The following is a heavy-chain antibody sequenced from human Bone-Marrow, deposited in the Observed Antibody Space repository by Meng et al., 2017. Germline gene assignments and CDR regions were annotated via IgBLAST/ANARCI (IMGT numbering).Heavy chain of an antibody. CDR1: GDSISSGGYS. CDR2: IYHSGST. V-gene: IGHV4-30-2*01. Sequence: QLQLQESGSGPLKTSQTLSLTCAASGDSISSGGYSWSWIRQPPGKGLEWIGYIYHSGSTYFNPSLKSRVTVSVDRSKNQFSLNLSSVTAADTAVYYCARYSSSSLAFDFWGQGTLVTVSS. CDR3: ARYSSSSLAFDF. J-gene: IGHJ4*02. D-gene: IGHD6-6*01.